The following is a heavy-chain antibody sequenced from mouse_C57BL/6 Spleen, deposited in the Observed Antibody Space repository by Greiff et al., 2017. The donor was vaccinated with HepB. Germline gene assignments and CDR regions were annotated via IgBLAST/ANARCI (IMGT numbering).Heavy chain of an antibody. J-gene: IGHJ1*03. Sequence: EVKLVESGGDLVKPGGSLKLSCAASGFTFSSYGMSWVRQTPDKRLEWVATISSGGSYTYYPDSVKGRFTISRDNAKNTLYLQMSSLKSEDTAMYYCARNYYGGSYVGWYFDVWGTGTTVTVSS. V-gene: IGHV5-6*01. D-gene: IGHD1-1*01. CDR3: ARNYYGGSYVGWYFDV. CDR1: GFTFSSYG. CDR2: ISSGGSYT.